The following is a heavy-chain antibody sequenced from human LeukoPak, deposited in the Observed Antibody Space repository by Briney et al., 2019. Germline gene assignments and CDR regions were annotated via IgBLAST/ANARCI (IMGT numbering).Heavy chain of an antibody. D-gene: IGHD3-9*01. Sequence: ASVKVSCKASGYTFTSYYMHWVRQAPGQGLEWMGIINPSGGSTSYAQKFQGRVTMTRDTSTSTVYMELSSPRSEDTAVYYCARSSGGFDWLLNGFPQSDAFDIWGQGTMVTVSS. CDR1: GYTFTSYY. CDR3: ARSSGGFDWLLNGFPQSDAFDI. CDR2: INPSGGST. J-gene: IGHJ3*02. V-gene: IGHV1-46*01.